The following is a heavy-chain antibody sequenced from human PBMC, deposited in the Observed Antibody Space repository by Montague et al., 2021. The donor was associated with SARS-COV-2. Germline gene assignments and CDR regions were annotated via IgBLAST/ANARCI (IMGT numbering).Heavy chain of an antibody. V-gene: IGHV4-4*02. Sequence: SETLSLTYALSGDSVSSRKWWAWVRQSPMKGLEWIGEVSRTGITTFNPSLKSRVTISLDVSKNLFSLNLTSVTAADTAIYYCPRGLTVAGTDYWGQGILVIVSS. CDR3: PRGLTVAGTDY. J-gene: IGHJ4*02. D-gene: IGHD6-19*01. CDR2: VSRTGIT. CDR1: GDSVSSRKW.